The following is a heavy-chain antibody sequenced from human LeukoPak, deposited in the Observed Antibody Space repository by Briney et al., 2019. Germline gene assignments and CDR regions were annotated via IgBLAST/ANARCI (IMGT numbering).Heavy chain of an antibody. CDR2: IYSGGST. CDR3: AKGGSGSYYNMMTDY. CDR1: GFTVSSNY. D-gene: IGHD3-10*01. J-gene: IGHJ4*02. Sequence: PGGSLRLSCAASGFTVSSNYMSWVRQAPGKGLEWVSVIYSGGSTYYADSVKGRFAISRDNSKNTLYLQMNSLRAEDTAVYYCAKGGSGSYYNMMTDYWGQVTLVTVSS. V-gene: IGHV3-66*01.